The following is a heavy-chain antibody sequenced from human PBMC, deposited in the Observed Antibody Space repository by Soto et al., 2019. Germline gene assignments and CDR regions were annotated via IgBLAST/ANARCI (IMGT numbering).Heavy chain of an antibody. D-gene: IGHD2-21*02. CDR3: TSERGHCKYFDY. CDR2: VSSYNEHI. J-gene: IGHJ4*02. CDR1: GYTFTDYG. Sequence: QVHLVQSGAEVKKPGASVKVSCKTSGYTFTDYGFTWVRQAPGQGLEWMGWVSSYNEHISYAQKFQGRVTMTTDTATSTAYMELRGLRSADPALYYCTSERGHCKYFDYWGQGPLVSVSS. V-gene: IGHV1-18*01.